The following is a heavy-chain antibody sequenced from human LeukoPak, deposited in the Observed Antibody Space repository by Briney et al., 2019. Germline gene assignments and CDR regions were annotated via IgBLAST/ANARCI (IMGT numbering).Heavy chain of an antibody. CDR3: ARDQWLQSNHYMDV. J-gene: IGHJ6*03. Sequence: GGSLRLSCAASGFTFSSYEMNWVRQAPGKGLEWVSFISTSSSYIYYADSVKGRFTIFRDNAKNSLYLQMNSLRAEDTAVYYCARDQWLQSNHYMDVWGKGTTVTVSS. CDR2: ISTSSSYI. CDR1: GFTFSSYE. V-gene: IGHV3-21*01. D-gene: IGHD5-18*01.